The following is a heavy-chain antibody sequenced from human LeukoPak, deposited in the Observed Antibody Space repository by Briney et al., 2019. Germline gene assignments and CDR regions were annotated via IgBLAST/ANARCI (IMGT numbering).Heavy chain of an antibody. Sequence: SETLSLTCTVSGGSISSSSYYWGWIRQPPGKGLEWIGEINHSGSTNYNPSLKSRVTISVDTSKNQFSLELSSVTAADTAVYHCAKVGRDCTNGVCYVRYYYMDVWGKGTTVTVSS. CDR1: GGSISSSSYY. CDR2: INHSGST. CDR3: AKVGRDCTNGVCYVRYYYMDV. J-gene: IGHJ6*03. D-gene: IGHD2-8*01. V-gene: IGHV4-39*07.